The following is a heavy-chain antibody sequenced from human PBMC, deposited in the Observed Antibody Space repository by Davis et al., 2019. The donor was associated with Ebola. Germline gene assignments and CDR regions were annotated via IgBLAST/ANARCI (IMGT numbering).Heavy chain of an antibody. Sequence: GESLKISCAASGFTFSSYEMNWVRQAPGKGLEWVSYISSSGSTIYYADSVKGRFTISRDNAKNSLYLQMNSLRAEDTAVYYCARGAITMIVSYYFDYWGQGTLVTVSS. CDR2: ISSSGSTI. D-gene: IGHD3-22*01. CDR1: GFTFSSYE. J-gene: IGHJ4*02. V-gene: IGHV3-48*03. CDR3: ARGAITMIVSYYFDY.